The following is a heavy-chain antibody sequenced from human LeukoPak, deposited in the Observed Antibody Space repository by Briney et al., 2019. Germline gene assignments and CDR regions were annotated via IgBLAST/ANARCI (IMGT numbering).Heavy chain of an antibody. CDR3: AKIGDHGNY. D-gene: IGHD2-21*01. CDR2: IYYSGST. J-gene: IGHJ4*02. CDR1: GGSISSSTYY. Sequence: SETLSLTCTVSGGSISSSTYYWGWIRQPPGKGLEWIGSIYYSGSTYYNPSLKSRVTISVDKSKNQFSLKLSSVTAADTAVYYCAKIGDHGNYWGQGTLVTVSS. V-gene: IGHV4-39*07.